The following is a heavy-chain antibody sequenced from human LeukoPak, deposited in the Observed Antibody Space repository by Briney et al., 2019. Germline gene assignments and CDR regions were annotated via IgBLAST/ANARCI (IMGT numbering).Heavy chain of an antibody. CDR2: INHSGST. CDR1: GYSISSGYY. J-gene: IGHJ4*02. Sequence: NPSETLSLTCTVSGYSISSGYYWSWIRQPPGKGLEWIGEINHSGSTNYNPSLKSRVTISVDTSKNQFSLKLSSVTAADTAVYYCARGLWRASIAARPNYFDYWGQGTLVTVSS. V-gene: IGHV4-38-2*02. CDR3: ARGLWRASIAARPNYFDY. D-gene: IGHD6-6*01.